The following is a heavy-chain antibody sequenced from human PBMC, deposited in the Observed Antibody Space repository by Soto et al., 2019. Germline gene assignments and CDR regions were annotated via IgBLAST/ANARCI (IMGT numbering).Heavy chain of an antibody. V-gene: IGHV1-18*01. D-gene: IGHD3-10*01. Sequence: QVQLVQSGAEVKKPGASVKVSCKASGYSFTSYGISWVRQAPGQGLEWMGWISAYNSNTNYAQKLQGRVNMTTDTSTSTGYMELRSLGADDTAVYYCARDNGFGESDVWGQGTTVTVSS. CDR3: ARDNGFGESDV. CDR2: ISAYNSNT. J-gene: IGHJ6*02. CDR1: GYSFTSYG.